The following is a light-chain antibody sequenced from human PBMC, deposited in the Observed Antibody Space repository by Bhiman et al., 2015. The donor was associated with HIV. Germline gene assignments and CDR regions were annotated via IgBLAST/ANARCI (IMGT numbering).Light chain of an antibody. Sequence: QSALTQPRSVSGSPGQSVTISCTGASTDVGGFDSLSWYQQYPGEAPKLIIYSVTRRPSGVLDRFSGSKSGNTASLTISGLQAEDEADYYCYSYAGSYTWVFGGGTKVTVL. V-gene: IGLV2-11*01. CDR2: SVT. CDR3: YSYAGSYTWV. J-gene: IGLJ3*02. CDR1: STDVGGFDS.